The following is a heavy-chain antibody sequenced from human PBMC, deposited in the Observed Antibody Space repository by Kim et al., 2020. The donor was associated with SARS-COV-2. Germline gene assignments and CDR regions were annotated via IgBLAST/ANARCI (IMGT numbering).Heavy chain of an antibody. J-gene: IGHJ6*03. D-gene: IGHD6-13*01. Sequence: RFTISRDNSKNTLYLQMNSLRAEDTAVYYCARDGSSSWYEDDYYYYMDVWGKGTTVTVSS. V-gene: IGHV3-53*01. CDR3: ARDGSSSWYEDDYYYYMDV.